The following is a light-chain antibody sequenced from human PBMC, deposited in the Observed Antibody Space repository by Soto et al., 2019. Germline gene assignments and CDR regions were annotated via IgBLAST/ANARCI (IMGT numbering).Light chain of an antibody. CDR3: QQYNSYSPIT. CDR1: QNIADY. CDR2: SSS. V-gene: IGKV1-39*01. Sequence: DIQMTQSPSSLSASAGDTVTITCRASQNIADYLSWYQQKPGKAPKLLIYSSSILHGRVSSRFSGDGSGTAFTLTITGLQPEDFATYYCQQYNSYSPITFGPGTKVDIK. J-gene: IGKJ3*01.